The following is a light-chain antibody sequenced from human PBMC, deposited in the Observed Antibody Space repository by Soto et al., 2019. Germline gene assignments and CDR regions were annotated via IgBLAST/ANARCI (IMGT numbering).Light chain of an antibody. J-gene: IGLJ2*01. CDR1: SSDVGSYNL. V-gene: IGLV2-8*01. Sequence: QSALTQPASVSGSPGQSITISCTGTSSDVGSYNLVSWYQQHPGKAPKLMIYEVNKRPSGVPDRFSSSKSGNTASLTVSGLQAEDEADYYCSSYGGSNNLVFGGGTKLTVL. CDR3: SSYGGSNNLV. CDR2: EVN.